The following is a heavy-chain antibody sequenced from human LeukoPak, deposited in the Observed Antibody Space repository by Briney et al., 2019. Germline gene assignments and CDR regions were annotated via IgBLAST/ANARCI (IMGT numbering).Heavy chain of an antibody. V-gene: IGHV1-58*01. D-gene: IGHD6-19*01. Sequence: SVKVSFKASGFTFTSSAVQWVRQARGQRLEWIGWIVVGSGNTNYAQKFQERVTITRDMSTSTAYMELSSLRSEDTAVYYCALTIRRYSSGWYCFDYWGQGTLVTVSS. J-gene: IGHJ4*02. CDR3: ALTIRRYSSGWYCFDY. CDR2: IVVGSGNT. CDR1: GFTFTSSA.